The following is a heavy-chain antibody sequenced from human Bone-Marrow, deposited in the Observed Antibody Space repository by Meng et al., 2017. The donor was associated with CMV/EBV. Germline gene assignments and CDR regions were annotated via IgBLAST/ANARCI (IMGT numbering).Heavy chain of an antibody. CDR3: AKTTVVGLFDY. V-gene: IGHV3-30*02. J-gene: IGHJ4*02. Sequence: GESLKISCAASGFTFTGSDVHWVRQAPGKGLEWVTFIRYDGSNKYYADSVKGRFTISRDNSKNTLYLQMNSLRAEDTAVYYCAKTTVVGLFDYWGQGTLVTVSS. CDR2: IRYDGSNK. CDR1: GFTFTGSD. D-gene: IGHD4-23*01.